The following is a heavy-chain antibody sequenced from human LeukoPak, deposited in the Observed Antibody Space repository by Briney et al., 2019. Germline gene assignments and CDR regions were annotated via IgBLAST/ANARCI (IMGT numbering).Heavy chain of an antibody. D-gene: IGHD4-11*01. CDR2: VSGSGDNT. J-gene: IGHJ4*02. CDR1: GFSFDNYA. CDR3: ARWGNDYSQFDS. Sequence: GGSLRLSWAASGFSFDNYAMTWVRQAPGEGLEWVSVVSGSGDNTNYADSVKGRFTISRDNSKNTLFLQMNSLRTEDTAVYFCARWGNDYSQFDSWGQGTLVTVS. V-gene: IGHV3-23*01.